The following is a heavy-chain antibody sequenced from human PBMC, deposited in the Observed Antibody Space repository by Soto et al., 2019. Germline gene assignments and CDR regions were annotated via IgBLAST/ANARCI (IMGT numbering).Heavy chain of an antibody. D-gene: IGHD3-10*01. CDR3: ATRFDGLGSYEY. V-gene: IGHV4-4*02. Sequence: QVQLQESGPGLVRPSGTLSLTCAVSGGTISSSNWWTWVRQPPGKGLEWIGEIYHSGSTNYIPSLKSRVTIPVDKSKNQFSLELTSVTAADTAVYYCATRFDGLGSYEYWGQGTLVTVSS. CDR2: IYHSGST. CDR1: GGTISSSNW. J-gene: IGHJ4*02.